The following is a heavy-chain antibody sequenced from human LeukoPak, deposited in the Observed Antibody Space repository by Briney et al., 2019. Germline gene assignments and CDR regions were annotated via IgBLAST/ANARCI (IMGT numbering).Heavy chain of an antibody. V-gene: IGHV3-23*01. J-gene: IGHJ5*02. CDR2: ISGSGGST. CDR1: GFTFSSYA. CDR3: ARERTGWFDP. Sequence: TGGSLRLSCAASGFTFSSYAMSWVRQAPGKGLEWVSAISGSGGSTYYADSVKGRFTISRDNAKNSLYLQMNSLRAEDTAVYYCARERTGWFDPWGQGTLVTVSS.